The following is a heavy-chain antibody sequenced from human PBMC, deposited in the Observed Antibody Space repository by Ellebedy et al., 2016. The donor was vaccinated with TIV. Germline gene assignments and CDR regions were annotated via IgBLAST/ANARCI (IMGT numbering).Heavy chain of an antibody. J-gene: IGHJ6*02. D-gene: IGHD2-21*01. CDR2: ISGSGGST. CDR3: AKGTCGGDCYSGTYYYYYYGMDV. Sequence: GESLKISXAASGFTFSSYAMSWVRQAPGKGLEWVSAISGSGGSTYYADSVKGRFTISRDNSKNTLYLQMNSLRAEDTAVYYCAKGTCGGDCYSGTYYYYYYGMDVWGQGTTVTVSS. CDR1: GFTFSSYA. V-gene: IGHV3-23*01.